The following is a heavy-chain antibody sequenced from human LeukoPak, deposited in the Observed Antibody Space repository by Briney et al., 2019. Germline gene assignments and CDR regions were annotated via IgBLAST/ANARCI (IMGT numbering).Heavy chain of an antibody. D-gene: IGHD5-12*01. CDR1: GFTFSSYG. J-gene: IGHJ4*02. Sequence: GGSLRLSCVASGFTFSSYGMHWVRQAPGKGLEWVSDISGGGATTFYADSVKGRFTISRDNAKTSLYLQMNSLRAEDTAVYYCARDRYSDLGWGQGTLVTVSS. CDR2: ISGGGATT. CDR3: ARDRYSDLG. V-gene: IGHV3-48*04.